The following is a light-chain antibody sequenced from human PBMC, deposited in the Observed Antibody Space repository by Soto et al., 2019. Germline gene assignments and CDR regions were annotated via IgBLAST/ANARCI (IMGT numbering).Light chain of an antibody. V-gene: IGLV2-23*01. CDR2: ETS. Sequence: QSVLTQPASLSGSPGQSVTISCTGTISDFGSYKFVSWYQHHPGKVPKVIIYETSKRPSGVSDRFSGSKSGNTASLTISGLQAEDEADYYCFSFTSTNTHVFGSGTKVTVL. CDR1: ISDFGSYKF. CDR3: FSFTSTNTHV. J-gene: IGLJ1*01.